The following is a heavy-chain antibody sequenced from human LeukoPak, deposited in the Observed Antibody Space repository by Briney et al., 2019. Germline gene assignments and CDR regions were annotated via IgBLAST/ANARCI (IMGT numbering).Heavy chain of an antibody. CDR3: AKANEPWKLLHSIDY. Sequence: ADNVQGRFSISRDNSKNSLSLEMNNLRPEDSAFYYCAKANEPWKLLHSIDYWGQGALVTVSS. J-gene: IGHJ4*01. D-gene: IGHD2-15*01. V-gene: IGHV3-43*01.